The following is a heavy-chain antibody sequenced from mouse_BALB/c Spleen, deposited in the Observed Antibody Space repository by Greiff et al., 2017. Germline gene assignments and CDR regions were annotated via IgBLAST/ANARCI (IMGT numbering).Heavy chain of an antibody. V-gene: IGHV1S34*01. CDR2: ISCYNGAT. Sequence: LVKTGASVKISCKASGYSFTGYYMHWVKQSHGKSLEWIGYISCYNGATSYNQKFKCKATFTVDTSSSTAYMQFNSLTSEDSAVYYCARAGLTTVVAGGHYYAMDYWGQGTSVTVSS. J-gene: IGHJ4*01. CDR1: GYSFTGYY. CDR3: ARAGLTTVVAGGHYYAMDY. D-gene: IGHD1-1*01.